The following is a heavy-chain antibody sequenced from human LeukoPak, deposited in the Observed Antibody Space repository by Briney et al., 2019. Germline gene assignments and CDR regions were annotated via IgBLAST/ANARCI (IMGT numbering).Heavy chain of an antibody. CDR2: INHSGST. V-gene: IGHV4-34*01. J-gene: IGHJ4*02. CDR1: GGSFSGYY. CDR3: ARRDIVKGGFDY. D-gene: IGHD3-16*01. Sequence: SETLSLTCAVYGGSFSGYYWSWIRQPPGKGLEWIGEINHSGSTNYNPSLKSRVTISVDTSKNQFSLKLSSVTAADTAVYFCARRDIVKGGFDYWGPGTLVTVSS.